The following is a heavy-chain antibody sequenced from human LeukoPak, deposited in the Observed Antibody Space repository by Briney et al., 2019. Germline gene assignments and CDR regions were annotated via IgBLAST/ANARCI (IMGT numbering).Heavy chain of an antibody. CDR3: ARVEGNIVTTTEGYFDY. CDR2: IRYDGSNK. J-gene: IGHJ4*02. V-gene: IGHV3-30*02. CDR1: GFTFSSYG. Sequence: GGSLRLSCAASGFTFSSYGMSWVRQAPGKGLEWVAFIRYDGSNKYYADSVKGRFTISRDNSKNTLYLQMNSLRAEDTAVYYCARVEGNIVTTTEGYFDYWGQGTLVTVSS. D-gene: IGHD5-12*01.